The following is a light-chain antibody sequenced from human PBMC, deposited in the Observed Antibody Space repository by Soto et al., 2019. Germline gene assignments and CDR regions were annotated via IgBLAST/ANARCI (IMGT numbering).Light chain of an antibody. J-gene: IGKJ2*01. Sequence: DIVMTQSPDFLAVSLGERAPITCKSSQNVLYRSSNKSYLAWYQQIPGQPPRLLLYWASTRESGVPDRFIGSQYEADFTHPISSLQPRDEAIDHCQQYYNTPYTFGQGTNLEIK. CDR1: QNVLYRSSNKSY. V-gene: IGKV4-1*01. CDR3: QQYYNTPYT. CDR2: WAS.